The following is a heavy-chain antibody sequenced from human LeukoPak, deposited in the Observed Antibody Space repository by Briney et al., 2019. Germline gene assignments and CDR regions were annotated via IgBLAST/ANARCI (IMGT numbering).Heavy chain of an antibody. J-gene: IGHJ6*02. V-gene: IGHV4-39*01. Sequence: SETLSLTCTVSRGSISINGVYCGSARHPPGNGLEWIGRIFHRGGTYYNPSLQSRVSLPVDTSKNQFSLNLNSVTAADTAVYYCWRHVSNGWDYYYGLDVWGQGTTVTVSS. D-gene: IGHD6-19*01. CDR1: RGSISINGVY. CDR2: IFHRGGT. CDR3: WRHVSNGWDYYYGLDV.